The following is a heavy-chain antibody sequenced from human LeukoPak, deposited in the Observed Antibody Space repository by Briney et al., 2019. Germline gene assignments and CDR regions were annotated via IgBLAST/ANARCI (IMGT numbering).Heavy chain of an antibody. Sequence: PSETLSLTCTVPGGSITSSSYYWGWIRQPPGKGLEWIGRVYYIVRTYYNPSLKSRATISVDTSKNQFSLKLSSVTAADTAVYYCARTAELTYYDILTGYYCYFDYWGQGTLVTVSS. CDR3: ARTAELTYYDILTGYYCYFDY. V-gene: IGHV4-39*07. D-gene: IGHD3-9*01. CDR1: GGSITSSSYY. J-gene: IGHJ4*02. CDR2: VYYIVRT.